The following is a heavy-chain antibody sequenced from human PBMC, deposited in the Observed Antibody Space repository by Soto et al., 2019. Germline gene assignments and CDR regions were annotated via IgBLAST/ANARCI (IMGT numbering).Heavy chain of an antibody. D-gene: IGHD5-12*01. CDR3: AKGEWLRSEGYYYYYGMDV. CDR2: ISGSGGST. J-gene: IGHJ6*02. CDR1: GFTFSSYA. Sequence: PGGSLRLSCAASGFTFSSYAMSWVRQAPGKGLVWVSAISGSGGSTYYADSVKGRFTISRDNSKNTLYLQMNSLRAEDTAVYYCAKGEWLRSEGYYYYYGMDVWGQGTTVTVSS. V-gene: IGHV3-23*01.